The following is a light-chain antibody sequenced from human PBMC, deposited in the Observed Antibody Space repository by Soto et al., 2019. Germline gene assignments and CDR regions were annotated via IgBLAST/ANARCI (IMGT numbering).Light chain of an antibody. CDR2: NNS. J-gene: IGLJ7*01. Sequence: QSALTQPPSASGTPGQRVTISCSGSSSSIGSNTVNWYQQLPGTAPKLLIYNNSQRPSGVPDRFSGSKSGTSASLAISGLQSEDEADYYCAAWDDSLNAPVFGGGTQLTVL. V-gene: IGLV1-44*01. CDR1: SSSIGSNT. CDR3: AAWDDSLNAPV.